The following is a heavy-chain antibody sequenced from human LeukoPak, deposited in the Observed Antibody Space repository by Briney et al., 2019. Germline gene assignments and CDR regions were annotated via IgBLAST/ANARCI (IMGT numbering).Heavy chain of an antibody. J-gene: IGHJ5*02. V-gene: IGHV4-59*01. CDR2: IYYSGST. D-gene: IGHD6-19*01. Sequence: SETLSLTCTVSGGSISSYYWSWIRQPPGKGLEWIGYIYYSGSTNYNPSLKSRVTISVDTSKNQFSLKLSSVIAADTAVYYCARGLAREFDPWGQGTLVTVSS. CDR1: GGSISSYY. CDR3: ARGLAREFDP.